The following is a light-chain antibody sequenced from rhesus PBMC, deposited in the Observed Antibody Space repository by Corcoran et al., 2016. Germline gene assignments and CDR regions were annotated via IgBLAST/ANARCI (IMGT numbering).Light chain of an antibody. V-gene: IGKV2-104*02. CDR2: EIS. CDR1: QSLLHSGGKTY. CDR3: IQGIQLPLT. J-gene: IGKJ4*01. Sequence: EIAMTQTPLSLPVTPGEPASISCSSSQSLLHSGGKTYLYWYLQKPGQSQQLLIYEISNRASGVPDRYSGSGSGTNFTLKSSRVEAEYVWVNYCIQGIQLPLTFGGGNKVELK.